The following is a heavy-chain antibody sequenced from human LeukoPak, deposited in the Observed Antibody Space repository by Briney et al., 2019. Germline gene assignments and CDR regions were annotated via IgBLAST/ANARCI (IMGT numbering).Heavy chain of an antibody. CDR3: AKDISSGSYYGPYYFDY. D-gene: IGHD1-26*01. CDR1: GYTFTGYY. Sequence: ASVKVSCKASGYTFTGYYMHWVRQAPGQGLEWMGWINPNSGGTNYAQKFQGRVTMTRDTSISTAYMELSRLRSDDTAVYYCAKDISSGSYYGPYYFDYWGQGTLVTVSS. J-gene: IGHJ4*02. CDR2: INPNSGGT. V-gene: IGHV1-2*02.